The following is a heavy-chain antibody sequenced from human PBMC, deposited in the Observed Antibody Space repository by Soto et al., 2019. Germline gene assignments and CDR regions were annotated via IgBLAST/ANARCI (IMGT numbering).Heavy chain of an antibody. V-gene: IGHV3-21*01. CDR1: GFTFSSYS. CDR2: ISSSGSYI. D-gene: IGHD2-15*01. CDR3: ATEVVVVAATRSYY. Sequence: PGGSLRLSCAASGFTFSSYSMNWVRQAPGKGLEWVSSISSSGSYIYYADSVKGRFTISRDNAKNSLYLQMNSLRAEDTAVYYCATEVVVVAATRSYYWGQGTLVTVSS. J-gene: IGHJ4*02.